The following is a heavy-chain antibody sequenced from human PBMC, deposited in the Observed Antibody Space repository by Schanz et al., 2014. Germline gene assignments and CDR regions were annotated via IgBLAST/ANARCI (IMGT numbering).Heavy chain of an antibody. CDR3: AKYRGYYRVSGSYRELEY. J-gene: IGHJ4*02. Sequence: VQLVESGGGLVEPGGSLRLSCAASGFTLSNYAMSWVRQAPGKGLEWVSAISASGGDTYYADSVKGRFTISRDNSKNTLYLQMNSLRPEDTAVYYCAKYRGYYRVSGSYRELEYWGQGTLVTVSS. V-gene: IGHV3-23*04. CDR1: GFTLSNYA. CDR2: ISASGGDT. D-gene: IGHD3-10*01.